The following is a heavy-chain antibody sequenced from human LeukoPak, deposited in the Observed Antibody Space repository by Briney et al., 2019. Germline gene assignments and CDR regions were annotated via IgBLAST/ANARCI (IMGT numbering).Heavy chain of an antibody. D-gene: IGHD3-3*01. V-gene: IGHV1-69*01. CDR3: ARAFPFDFWSGYQEGY. Sequence: SVKVSCKASGGTFSSYAISWVRQAPGQGLEWMGGIIPIFGTANYAQKFQGRVTITADESTSTAYMELSSLRSEDTAVYYCARAFPFDFWSGYQEGYWGQGTLVTVSS. J-gene: IGHJ4*02. CDR1: GGTFSSYA. CDR2: IIPIFGTA.